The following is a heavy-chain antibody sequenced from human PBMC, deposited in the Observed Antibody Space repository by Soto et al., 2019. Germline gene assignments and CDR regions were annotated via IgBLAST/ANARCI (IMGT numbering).Heavy chain of an antibody. Sequence: SETLSLTCTVSGVSISSGDYYWSWIRQPPGKGLEWIGYIYYSGSTYYNPSLKSRVTISVDTSKNQFSLKLSSVTAADTAVYYCARDELLDNYYYYGMDVWGQGTTVTVSS. CDR1: GVSISSGDYY. V-gene: IGHV4-30-4*01. J-gene: IGHJ6*02. D-gene: IGHD2-2*03. CDR3: ARDELLDNYYYYGMDV. CDR2: IYYSGST.